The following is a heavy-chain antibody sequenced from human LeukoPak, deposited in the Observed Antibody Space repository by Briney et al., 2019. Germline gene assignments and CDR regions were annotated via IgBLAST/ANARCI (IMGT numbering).Heavy chain of an antibody. D-gene: IGHD4-17*01. CDR3: ARSHGDFDFDY. V-gene: IGHV1-46*01. Sequence: ASVKVSCKASGYTFTSYYMHWVRQAPGQGLEWMGIINPSGGSTSYAQKFQGRVTMTRDTSTSTVYMELSSPRSEDTAVYYCARSHGDFDFDYWGQGTLVTVSS. CDR1: GYTFTSYY. CDR2: INPSGGST. J-gene: IGHJ4*02.